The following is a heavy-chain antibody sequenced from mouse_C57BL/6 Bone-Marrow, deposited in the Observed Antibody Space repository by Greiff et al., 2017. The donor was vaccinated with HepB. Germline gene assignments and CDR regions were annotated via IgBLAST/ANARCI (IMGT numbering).Heavy chain of an antibody. CDR3: ARKELLLRSSWWYFDV. Sequence: QVQLKQPGAELVKPGASVKLSCKASGYTFTSYWMQWVKQRPGQGLEWIGEIDPSDSYTNYNQKFKGKATLTVDTSSSTAYMQLSSLTSEDSAVYYCARKELLLRSSWWYFDVWGTGTTVTVSS. CDR2: IDPSDSYT. J-gene: IGHJ1*03. D-gene: IGHD1-1*01. V-gene: IGHV1-50*01. CDR1: GYTFTSYW.